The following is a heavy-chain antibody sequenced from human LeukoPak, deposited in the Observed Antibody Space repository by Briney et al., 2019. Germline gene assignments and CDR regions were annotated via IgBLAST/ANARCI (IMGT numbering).Heavy chain of an antibody. J-gene: IGHJ1*01. Sequence: PGGSLRLSCAASGFTFSSYSMNWVRQAPGKGLEWVSSISSSSSYIYYADSVKGRFTISRDNAKNSLYLQMNSLGAEDTAVYYCARRSYSSSWEEYFQHWGQGTLVTVSS. D-gene: IGHD6-13*01. CDR1: GFTFSSYS. V-gene: IGHV3-21*01. CDR3: ARRSYSSSWEEYFQH. CDR2: ISSSSSYI.